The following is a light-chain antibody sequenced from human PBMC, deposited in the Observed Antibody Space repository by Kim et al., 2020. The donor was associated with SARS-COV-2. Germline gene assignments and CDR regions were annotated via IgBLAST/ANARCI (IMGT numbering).Light chain of an antibody. CDR2: NNN. J-gene: IGLJ2*01. CDR3: ATWDDSLSGPE. Sequence: GQRVTISCSGSSSNIGSNYVYWYQQLPGTAPKLLIYNNNQRPSGVPDRFSGSKSGTSASLAISGLRSEDEADYYCATWDDSLSGPEFGGGTKVTVL. CDR1: SSNIGSNY. V-gene: IGLV1-47*02.